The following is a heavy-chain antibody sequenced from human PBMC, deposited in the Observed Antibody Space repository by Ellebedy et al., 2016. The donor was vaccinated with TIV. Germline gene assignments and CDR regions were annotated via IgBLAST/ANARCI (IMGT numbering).Heavy chain of an antibody. CDR3: ARDRCSSTSCYELLGSNDY. Sequence: GESLKISCAASGFTFSSYSMNWVRQAPGKGLEWVSSISSSSSYIYYADSVKGRFTISRDNSKNTLYLQMNSLRAEDTAVYYCARDRCSSTSCYELLGSNDYWGQGTLVTVSS. J-gene: IGHJ4*02. D-gene: IGHD2-2*01. CDR2: ISSSSSYI. V-gene: IGHV3-21*01. CDR1: GFTFSSYS.